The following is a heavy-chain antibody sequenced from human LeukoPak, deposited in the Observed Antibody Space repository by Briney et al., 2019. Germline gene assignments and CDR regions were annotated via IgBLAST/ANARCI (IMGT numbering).Heavy chain of an antibody. Sequence: GGSLRLSCAASGFTFSNAWMSWVRQAPGKGLEWVGRIKSKTDGGTTDYAAPVKGRFTISRDDSKNTLYLQMNGLKTEDTAVYYCTTVPYCGGDCYLLDYWGQGTLVTVSS. D-gene: IGHD2-21*02. J-gene: IGHJ4*02. V-gene: IGHV3-15*01. CDR3: TTVPYCGGDCYLLDY. CDR2: IKSKTDGGTT. CDR1: GFTFSNAW.